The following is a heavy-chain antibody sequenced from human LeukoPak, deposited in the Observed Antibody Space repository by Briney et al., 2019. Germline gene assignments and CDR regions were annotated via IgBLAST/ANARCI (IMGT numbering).Heavy chain of an antibody. Sequence: SETLSLTCTVSGGSISSGGYYWSWIRQHPGKGLEWIGYIYYSGSTYYNPSLKSRVTISVDTSKNQFSLKLSSVTAADTAVYYCARDQFSYFDYWGQGTLVTVSS. J-gene: IGHJ4*02. CDR3: ARDQFSYFDY. D-gene: IGHD5-24*01. V-gene: IGHV4-31*03. CDR2: IYYSGST. CDR1: GGSISSGGYY.